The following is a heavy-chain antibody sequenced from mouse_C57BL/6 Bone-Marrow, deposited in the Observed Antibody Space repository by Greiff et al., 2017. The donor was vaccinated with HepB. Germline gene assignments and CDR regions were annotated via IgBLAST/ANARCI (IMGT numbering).Heavy chain of an antibody. CDR3: ARAPSRKCFDY. CDR2: IWSGGST. CDR1: GFSLTSYG. Sequence: VKLVESGPGLVQPSQCLSITCTVSGFSLTSYGVHWVRQSPGKGLEWLGVIWSGGSTDYNEAFISRLSISKDNSKSQVFFKMNSLQADDTAIYYWARAPSRKCFDYWGQGTTLTVSS. V-gene: IGHV2-2*01. J-gene: IGHJ2*01. D-gene: IGHD1-3*01.